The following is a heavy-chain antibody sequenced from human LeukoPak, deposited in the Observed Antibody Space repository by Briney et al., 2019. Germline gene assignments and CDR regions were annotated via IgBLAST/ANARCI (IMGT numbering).Heavy chain of an antibody. V-gene: IGHV4-39*01. D-gene: IGHD2-15*01. Sequence: SETLSLTCTVSGGSISSSSYYWGWIRQPPGKGLEWIGNVYYGGNTYNNPSLKSRVTMSVDTSKNQFSLKLNSVTAADTAIYYCARRVSSLDAFDIWGQGTMVTVSS. CDR3: ARRVSSLDAFDI. J-gene: IGHJ3*02. CDR1: GGSISSSSYY. CDR2: VYYGGNT.